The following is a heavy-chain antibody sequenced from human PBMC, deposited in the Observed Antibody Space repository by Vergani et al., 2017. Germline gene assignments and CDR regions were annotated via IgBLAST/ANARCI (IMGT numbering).Heavy chain of an antibody. D-gene: IGHD6-19*01. CDR3: TRDQSSGWTNYYYYGMDV. J-gene: IGHJ6*02. CDR2: IRSKAYGGTT. Sequence: EVQLVESGGGLVQPGRSLRLSCTASGFTFGDYAMSWFRQAPGKGLEWVGFIRSKAYGGTTEYAASVKGRFTISRDDSKSIAYLQMNSLKTEDTAVYYCTRDQSSGWTNYYYYGMDVWGQGP. CDR1: GFTFGDYA. V-gene: IGHV3-49*03.